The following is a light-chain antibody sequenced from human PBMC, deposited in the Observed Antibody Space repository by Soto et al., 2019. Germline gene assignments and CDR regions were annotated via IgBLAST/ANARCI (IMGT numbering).Light chain of an antibody. V-gene: IGKV4-1*01. CDR2: WAS. CDR3: QQYYTTLTWT. J-gene: IGKJ1*01. Sequence: DIVMTQSPDSLAVSLGERATIICKSSQSVLYSSNNKNYLAWYQQKPGQPPKLLIYWASTRESGVPDRFSGSGSGTDFTLTISSLQAEDVAVYYCQQYYTTLTWTFGQGTKVEIK. CDR1: QSVLYSSNNKNY.